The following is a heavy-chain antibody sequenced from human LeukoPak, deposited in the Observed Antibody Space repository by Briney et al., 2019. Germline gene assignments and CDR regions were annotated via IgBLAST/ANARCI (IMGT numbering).Heavy chain of an antibody. D-gene: IGHD3-16*02. CDR2: IYTRGTT. J-gene: IGHJ4*02. CDR1: GGSISSYY. Sequence: PSETLSLTCSVSGGSISSYYWSWIRQPPGKGLEWIGYIYTRGTTNYSPSLKSRVTISADTSKSQFSLKLTSMTAADTAVYYCAGSLPAPKEFAYWGQGTLVTVSS. CDR3: AGSLPAPKEFAY. V-gene: IGHV4-4*09.